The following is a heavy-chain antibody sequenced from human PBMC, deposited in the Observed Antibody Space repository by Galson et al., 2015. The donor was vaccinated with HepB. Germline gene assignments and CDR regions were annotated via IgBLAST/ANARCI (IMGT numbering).Heavy chain of an antibody. D-gene: IGHD3-16*01. Sequence: SETLSLTCTVSGASISIYYWSWVRQPAGKGLEWIGRFHTSGSTHYSPSLKSRVTMSVDTSKKQFSLKLRSVTAADTAVYYCARGGPSFDYWGQGMLVTVSS. CDR2: FHTSGST. V-gene: IGHV4-4*07. CDR1: GASISIYY. J-gene: IGHJ4*02. CDR3: ARGGPSFDY.